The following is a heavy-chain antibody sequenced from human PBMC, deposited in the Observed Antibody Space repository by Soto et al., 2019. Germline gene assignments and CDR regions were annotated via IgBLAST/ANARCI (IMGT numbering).Heavy chain of an antibody. J-gene: IGHJ4*02. CDR2: VYYSGTP. CDR1: GDSIRSSSYY. D-gene: IGHD3-3*01. Sequence: SETLSLTCSVSGDSIRSSSYYWDWIRQSPRKGLEWVGRVYYSGTPYYNPSLKSRVSISIDTSKNQFSLKLSSVTAADTAVYYCARVNFLSGKGLLDSWGQGTLVTVSS. CDR3: ARVNFLSGKGLLDS. V-gene: IGHV4-39*01.